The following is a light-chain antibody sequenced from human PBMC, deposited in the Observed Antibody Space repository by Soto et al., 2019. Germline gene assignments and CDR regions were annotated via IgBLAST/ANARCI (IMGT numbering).Light chain of an antibody. J-gene: IGLJ1*01. V-gene: IGLV2-14*01. CDR1: SSDVGSYNY. CDR3: CAYTGSSTPYV. CDR2: DVG. Sequence: QSVLTQPASVSGSPGQSVTISCTGTSSDVGSYNYVSWYQQHPGTAPRLMIYDVGDRPSGVSNRFSGSKSGNTASLTISGLQAEDEADYYCCAYTGSSTPYVFGSGTQLTVL.